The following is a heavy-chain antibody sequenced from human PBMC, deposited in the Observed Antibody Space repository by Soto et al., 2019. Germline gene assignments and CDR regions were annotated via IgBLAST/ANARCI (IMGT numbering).Heavy chain of an antibody. Sequence: GGSLRLSCAASGFTFDDYGMSWVRQAPGKGLEWVSGINWNGGSTGYSDSVKGRFTISRENAKNSLYLQMNSLRGKDTALYHCARKIYGDYDYWGQGTLVTVSS. J-gene: IGHJ4*02. D-gene: IGHD4-17*01. V-gene: IGHV3-20*01. CDR1: GFTFDDYG. CDR2: INWNGGST. CDR3: ARKIYGDYDY.